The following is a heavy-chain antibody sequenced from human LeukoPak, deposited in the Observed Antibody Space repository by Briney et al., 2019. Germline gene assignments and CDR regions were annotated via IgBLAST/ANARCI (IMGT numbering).Heavy chain of an antibody. CDR1: GFTFSSYA. Sequence: PGGSLRLSCAASGFTFSSYAMSWVRQAPGKGLEWVSAISGSGGSTYYADSVKGRFTISRDNSKNTLYLQMNSLRAEDTAVYYCAKRVYSSSSPPDFDYWGQGTLVTVSS. D-gene: IGHD6-6*01. J-gene: IGHJ4*02. CDR2: ISGSGGST. CDR3: AKRVYSSSSPPDFDY. V-gene: IGHV3-23*01.